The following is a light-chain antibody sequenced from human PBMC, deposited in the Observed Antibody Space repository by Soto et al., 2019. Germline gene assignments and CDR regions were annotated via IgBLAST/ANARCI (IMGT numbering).Light chain of an antibody. CDR3: YQFGRAPLT. CDR1: QSVSSNY. Sequence: EIVLTQSPGILSLSPGERATLSFRASQSVSSNYLVWFHQKPGQAPRLVIYDASTRATGIPDRFSGSGSVTDFTLTISGLEPEDFAVYYCYQFGRAPLTFGGGTKVEIK. V-gene: IGKV3-20*01. J-gene: IGKJ4*01. CDR2: DAS.